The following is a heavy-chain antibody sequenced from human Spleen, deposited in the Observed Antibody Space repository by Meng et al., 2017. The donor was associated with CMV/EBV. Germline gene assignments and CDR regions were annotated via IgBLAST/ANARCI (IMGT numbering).Heavy chain of an antibody. J-gene: IGHJ5*02. CDR1: EFTFSSYW. Sequence: GETLKISCEASEFTFSSYWMHWVRQAPGKGLVWVSRISSDGSSTSYADSVKGRFTISRDNAKNSLYLQMNSLRAEDTAVYYCARGVVRGRNWFDPWGQGTLVTVSS. CDR2: ISSDGSST. CDR3: ARGVVRGRNWFDP. V-gene: IGHV3-74*01. D-gene: IGHD3-10*01.